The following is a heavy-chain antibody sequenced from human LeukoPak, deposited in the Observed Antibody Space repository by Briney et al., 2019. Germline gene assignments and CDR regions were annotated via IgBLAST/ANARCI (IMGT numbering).Heavy chain of an antibody. D-gene: IGHD6-25*01. Sequence: GGSLRLSCAASGFTFSSYAMHWVRQAPGKGLEWVAVISYDGSNKYYADSVKGRFAISRDNSKNTLYLQMNSLRAEDTAVYYCARDHSGRFDPWGQGTLVTVSS. J-gene: IGHJ5*02. CDR3: ARDHSGRFDP. V-gene: IGHV3-30*09. CDR2: ISYDGSNK. CDR1: GFTFSSYA.